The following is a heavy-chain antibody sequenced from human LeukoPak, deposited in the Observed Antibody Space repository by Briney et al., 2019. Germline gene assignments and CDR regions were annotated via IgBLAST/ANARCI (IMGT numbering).Heavy chain of an antibody. D-gene: IGHD6-13*01. V-gene: IGHV4-59*01. CDR3: ARGGSSSSVWFDP. J-gene: IGHJ5*02. CDR2: IYYTGST. CDR1: GSSINSYF. Sequence: SETLSLTCIVSGSSINSYFWTWIRQPPGKGLQWIGYIYYTGSTNYNPSLKSRVTISLDTSKNQFSLNLRSVTAADTAVYYCARGGSSSSVWFDPWGPGTLVTVSS.